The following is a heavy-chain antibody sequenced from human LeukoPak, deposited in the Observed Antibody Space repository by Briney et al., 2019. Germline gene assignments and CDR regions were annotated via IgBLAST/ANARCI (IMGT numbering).Heavy chain of an antibody. J-gene: IGHJ4*02. CDR3: AKGGLNFAY. CDR1: GFTFSSYA. V-gene: IGHV3-23*01. D-gene: IGHD3-22*01. CDR2: ISISGGNT. Sequence: GGSLRLSCAASGFTFSSYAMSWVRQAPGKGLEWVSTISISGGNTYYADSVKGRFTISRDNSNNTLYLQMNSLRAEDTAVYYCAKGGLNFAYWGQGTLVTVSS.